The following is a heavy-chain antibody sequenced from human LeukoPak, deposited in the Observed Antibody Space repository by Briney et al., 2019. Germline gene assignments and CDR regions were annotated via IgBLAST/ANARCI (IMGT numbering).Heavy chain of an antibody. CDR1: GYTFTGYY. V-gene: IGHV1-2*02. CDR2: INPNSDGT. D-gene: IGHD2-21*02. Sequence: ASVKVSCKASGYTFTGYYIHWVRQAPGQGLEWMGWINPNSDGTSYAQKFQGRVTMTRDTSISTAYMELSRLRSDDTAVYYCARVGGDNGWFDPWGQGTLVTVSS. CDR3: ARVGGDNGWFDP. J-gene: IGHJ5*02.